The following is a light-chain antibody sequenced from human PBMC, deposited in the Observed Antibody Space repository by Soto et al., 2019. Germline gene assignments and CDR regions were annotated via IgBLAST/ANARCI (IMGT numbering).Light chain of an antibody. J-gene: IGKJ2*01. Sequence: DIQLTQSPSSLSASVGDRVTITCRASQGVSANLLWYQQTQGRAPKLLIYAASTLVSGVTSRFSGSGSGTNFTLTISRLQPEDFATYYCQKSYRTHHTFGHGTKLETK. V-gene: IGKV1-39*01. CDR3: QKSYRTHHT. CDR2: AAS. CDR1: QGVSAN.